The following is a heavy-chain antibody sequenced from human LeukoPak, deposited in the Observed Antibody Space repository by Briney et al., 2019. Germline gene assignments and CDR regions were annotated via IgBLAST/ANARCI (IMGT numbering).Heavy chain of an antibody. CDR1: GGSISSYY. D-gene: IGHD3-22*01. CDR2: IYYSGST. J-gene: IGHJ3*02. Sequence: SETLSLTCTVSGGSISSYYWSRIRQPPGKGLEWIGYIYYSGSTNYNPSLKSRVTISVDTSKNQFSLKLSSVTAADTAVYYCARQGRNDDSSGDAFDIWGQGTMVTVSS. CDR3: ARQGRNDDSSGDAFDI. V-gene: IGHV4-59*08.